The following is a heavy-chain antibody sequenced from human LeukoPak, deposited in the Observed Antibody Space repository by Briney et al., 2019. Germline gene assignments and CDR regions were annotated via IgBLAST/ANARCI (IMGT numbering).Heavy chain of an antibody. CDR1: GFTFSSYS. J-gene: IGHJ5*02. D-gene: IGHD6-13*01. CDR3: ARDPSSSWYGTNWFDP. CDR2: ISSSSSTT. V-gene: IGHV3-48*01. Sequence: GGSLRLSCAASGFTFSSYSMNWVRQAPGKGLEWVSYISSSSSTTYYADSVKGRFTISRDNAKNSLYLQMNSLRAEDTAVYYCARDPSSSWYGTNWFDPWGQGTLVTVSS.